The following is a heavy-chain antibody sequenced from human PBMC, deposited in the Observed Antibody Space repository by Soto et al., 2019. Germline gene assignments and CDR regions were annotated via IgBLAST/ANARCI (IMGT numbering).Heavy chain of an antibody. CDR3: AKDANTDLYYYYYMDV. Sequence: GGFLRLSCAASGVTFISYAMNWVRQGPGKGLEWVSAISGSGGRTYYADSVKGRFTISRDNSKNTLYLQVNSLRAEDKAVYYCAKDANTDLYYYYYMDVWGKGTTVTVSS. V-gene: IGHV3-23*01. CDR1: GVTFISYA. CDR2: ISGSGGRT. J-gene: IGHJ6*03.